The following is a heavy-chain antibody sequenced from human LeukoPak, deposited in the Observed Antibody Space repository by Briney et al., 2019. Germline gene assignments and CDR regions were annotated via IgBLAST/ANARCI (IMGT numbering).Heavy chain of an antibody. J-gene: IGHJ4*02. Sequence: SLRLSCAASGFTFDDYAMHWVRQAPGKGLEWVSGTSWNSGSIGYADSVKGRFTISRDNAKNSLYLQMNSLRAEDTALYYCAKDMIGDGSGMIDYWGQGTLVTVSS. CDR2: TSWNSGSI. V-gene: IGHV3-9*01. CDR3: AKDMIGDGSGMIDY. CDR1: GFTFDDYA. D-gene: IGHD3-10*01.